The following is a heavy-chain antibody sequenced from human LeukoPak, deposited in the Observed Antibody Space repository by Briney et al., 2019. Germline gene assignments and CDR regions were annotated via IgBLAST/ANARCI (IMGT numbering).Heavy chain of an antibody. CDR2: ISWNSGSI. D-gene: IGHD3-16*02. V-gene: IGHV3-9*01. Sequence: GRSLRLSCAASGFTFDDYAMHWVRQAPGKGLEWVSGISWNSGSIGYADSVKGRFTISRDNAKNSLYLQMNSLRAEDTALYYCAKDFYVWGSYRSIPDYWGQGTLVTVSS. CDR1: GFTFDDYA. CDR3: AKDFYVWGSYRSIPDY. J-gene: IGHJ4*02.